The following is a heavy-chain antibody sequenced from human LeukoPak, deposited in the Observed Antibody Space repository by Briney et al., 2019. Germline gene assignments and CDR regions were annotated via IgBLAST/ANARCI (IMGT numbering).Heavy chain of an antibody. CDR2: IYYSGST. CDR1: GGSISSSSYY. CDR3: ARRVGYCSGGSCYERAFDI. Sequence: SETLSLTCTVSGGSISSSSYYWGWIRQPPGKGLEWIGSIYYSGSTYYNPSLKSRVTISVDTSKNQFSLKLSSVTAADTAVYYCARRVGYCSGGSCYERAFDIWGQGTMVTVSS. J-gene: IGHJ3*02. D-gene: IGHD2-15*01. V-gene: IGHV4-39*01.